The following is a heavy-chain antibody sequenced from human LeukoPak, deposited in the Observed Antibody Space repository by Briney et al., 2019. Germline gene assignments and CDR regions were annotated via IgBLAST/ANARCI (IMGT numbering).Heavy chain of an antibody. J-gene: IGHJ4*02. V-gene: IGHV4-34*01. CDR1: GGSFSGYY. CDR2: INHSGST. D-gene: IGHD2-2*01. CDR3: ATPRTNIGYLNY. Sequence: PSETLSLTCAVYGGSFSGYYWSWIRQPPGKGLEWIGEINHSGSTNYNPSLKSRVTISVDTSKNQFSLKLSSVTAADTAVYYCATPRTNIGYLNYWGQGPLAPAPS.